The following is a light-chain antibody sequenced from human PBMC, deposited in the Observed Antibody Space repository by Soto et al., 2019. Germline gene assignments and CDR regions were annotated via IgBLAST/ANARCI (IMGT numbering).Light chain of an antibody. CDR2: EVT. J-gene: IGLJ3*02. Sequence: QSALTQPASVSGSPGQSITISCTGTSSDIGGYKYVSWYQQHPGKAPKLIIYEVTNRPSGVTNRFSGSKSGNTASLTISGLQAEDEADYYCSSYTISSTLVLFGGGTQLTVL. V-gene: IGLV2-14*01. CDR3: SSYTISSTLVL. CDR1: SSDIGGYKY.